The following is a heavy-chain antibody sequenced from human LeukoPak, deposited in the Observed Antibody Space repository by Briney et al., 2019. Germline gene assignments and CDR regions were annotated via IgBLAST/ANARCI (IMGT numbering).Heavy chain of an antibody. J-gene: IGHJ6*03. CDR1: GFTFSAYG. V-gene: IGHV3-23*01. CDR2: ISANGSIT. Sequence: GGSLRLSCAASGFTFSAYGMSWVRQSPGQGLEWVSGISANGSITFYARSVRGRFTISRDNPQNTVYLQVDSLRSEDTAVYFCATSRITMIGDYMDFWGRGTAVTVSS. D-gene: IGHD3-22*01. CDR3: ATSRITMIGDYMDF.